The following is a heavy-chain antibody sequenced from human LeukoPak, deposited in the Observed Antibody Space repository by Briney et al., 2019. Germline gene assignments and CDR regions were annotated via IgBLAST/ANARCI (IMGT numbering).Heavy chain of an antibody. CDR3: AKGENEAVAARYYYYYYMDV. J-gene: IGHJ6*03. D-gene: IGHD2-15*01. CDR1: GFTFSSYG. Sequence: GGSLRLSCAASGFTFSSYGMHWVRQAPGKGLEWVAFIRYDGSNKYYADSVKGRFTISRDNSKNTLYLQMNSLRAEDTAVYYCAKGENEAVAARYYYYYYMDVWGKGTTVTVSS. V-gene: IGHV3-30*02. CDR2: IRYDGSNK.